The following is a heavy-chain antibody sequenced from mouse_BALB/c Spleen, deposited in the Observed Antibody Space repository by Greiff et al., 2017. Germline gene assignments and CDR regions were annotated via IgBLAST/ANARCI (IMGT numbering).Heavy chain of an antibody. D-gene: IGHD2-4*01. CDR2: ISYSGST. V-gene: IGHV3-8*02. CDR1: GDSITSGY. J-gene: IGHJ4*01. Sequence: VQLKESGPSLVKPSQTLSLTCSVTGDSITSGYWNWIRKFPGNKLEYMGYISYSGSTYYNPSLKSRISITRDTSKNQYYLQLNSVTTEDTATYYCARAYDYDDYAMDYWGQGTSVTVSS. CDR3: ARAYDYDDYAMDY.